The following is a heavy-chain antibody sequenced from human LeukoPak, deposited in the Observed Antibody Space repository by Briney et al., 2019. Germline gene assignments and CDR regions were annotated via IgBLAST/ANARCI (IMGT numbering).Heavy chain of an antibody. CDR3: ARVIVVVPAAKLNYSDY. J-gene: IGHJ4*02. D-gene: IGHD2-2*01. Sequence: GGSLRLSCAASGFTFDDYGMSWVRHAPGKGLEWVSGINWNGGSTGYADSVKGRFTISRDNAKNSLYLQMNSLRAEDTALYYCARVIVVVPAAKLNYSDYWGQGTLVTVSS. V-gene: IGHV3-20*04. CDR1: GFTFDDYG. CDR2: INWNGGST.